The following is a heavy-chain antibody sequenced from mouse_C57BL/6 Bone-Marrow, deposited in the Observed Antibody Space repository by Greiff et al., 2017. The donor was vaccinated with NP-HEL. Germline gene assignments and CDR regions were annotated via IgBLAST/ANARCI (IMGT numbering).Heavy chain of an antibody. J-gene: IGHJ3*01. CDR3: ARGIYDYGSSSAWFAY. D-gene: IGHD1-1*01. Sequence: QVQLQQPGAELVKPGASVKLSCKASGYTFTSYWMHWVKQRPGQGLEWIGMINPNSGSTNYNEKFKSKATLTVDKASSTAYMQLSSLTSEDSAVYYCARGIYDYGSSSAWFAYWGKGTLVTVSA. V-gene: IGHV1-64*01. CDR1: GYTFTSYW. CDR2: INPNSGST.